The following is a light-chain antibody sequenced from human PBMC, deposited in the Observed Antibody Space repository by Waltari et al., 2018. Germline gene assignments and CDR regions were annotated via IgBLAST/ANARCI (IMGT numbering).Light chain of an antibody. CDR1: QSISNW. CDR2: KAS. J-gene: IGKJ4*01. Sequence: DIQMTQSPYPLSASVGDRVIITCRASQSISNWLAWYQQKPGKAPKLLIYKASSLESGVPSRFSGSGSGTVFTLTISSLQPDDFATYYCQQYNSYSLLTFGGGTKVEIK. CDR3: QQYNSYSLLT. V-gene: IGKV1-5*03.